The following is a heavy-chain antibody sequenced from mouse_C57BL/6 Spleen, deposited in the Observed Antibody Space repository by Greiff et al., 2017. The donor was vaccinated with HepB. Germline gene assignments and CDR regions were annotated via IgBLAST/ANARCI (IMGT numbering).Heavy chain of an antibody. CDR3: AGGNYDYFDY. D-gene: IGHD2-1*01. V-gene: IGHV5-17*01. J-gene: IGHJ2*01. Sequence: EVMLVESGGGLVKPGGSLKLSCAASGFTFSDYGMHWVRQAPEKGLEWVAYISSGSSTIYYADTVKGRFTISRVNAKNTLFLQMTSLRSEDTAMYYCAGGNYDYFDYWGQGTTLTVSS. CDR1: GFTFSDYG. CDR2: ISSGSSTI.